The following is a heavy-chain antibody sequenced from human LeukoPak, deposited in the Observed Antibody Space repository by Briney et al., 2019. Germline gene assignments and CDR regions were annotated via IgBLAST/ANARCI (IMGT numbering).Heavy chain of an antibody. D-gene: IGHD2-8*01. Sequence: PSETLSLTCTVSGGSISTSNYYWGWIRQPPGKGLEWIGNIFYSGSTYYSPSLKSRVTISLDTSRNQFSLKLNSVTAADTAAYYCAKSNGYGLDIWGQGTMVTVSS. V-gene: IGHV4-39*07. J-gene: IGHJ3*02. CDR2: IFYSGST. CDR3: AKSNGYGLDI. CDR1: GGSISTSNYY.